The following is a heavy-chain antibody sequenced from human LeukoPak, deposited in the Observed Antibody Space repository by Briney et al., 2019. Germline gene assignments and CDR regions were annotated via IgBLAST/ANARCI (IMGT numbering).Heavy chain of an antibody. D-gene: IGHD2-15*01. J-gene: IGHJ4*02. CDR3: ARAPYCSGGSCYSGAFAY. CDR1: GGSFSGYY. V-gene: IGHV4-34*01. Sequence: SETLSLTCAVYGGSFSGYYWSWIRQPPGKGLEWIGEINHSGSTNYNPSLKSRVTISVDTSKNQFSLKLSSVTAADTAVYYCARAPYCSGGSCYSGAFAYWGQGTLVTVSS. CDR2: INHSGST.